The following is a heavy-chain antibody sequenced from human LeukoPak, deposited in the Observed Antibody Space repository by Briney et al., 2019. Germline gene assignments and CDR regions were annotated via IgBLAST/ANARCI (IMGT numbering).Heavy chain of an antibody. CDR1: GGSISSYY. CDR2: IHYSGST. V-gene: IGHV4-59*01. Sequence: PSETLSLTCTVSGGSISSYYWSWIRQPPGKGLEWIGYIHYSGSTNYNPSLKSRVTISVDTSKNQFSLRLTSVTAADTAVYYCARGGGSSDWYFDLWGRGALVSVSS. J-gene: IGHJ2*01. D-gene: IGHD6-6*01. CDR3: ARGGGSSDWYFDL.